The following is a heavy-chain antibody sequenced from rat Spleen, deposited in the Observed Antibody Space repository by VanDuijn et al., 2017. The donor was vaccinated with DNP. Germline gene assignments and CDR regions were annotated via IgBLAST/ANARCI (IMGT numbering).Heavy chain of an antibody. D-gene: IGHD1-1*01. CDR2: ITSGGST. V-gene: IGHV5-31*01. CDR3: TRQYYYSGDDNWFAY. J-gene: IGHJ3*01. CDR1: GFTFDNYW. Sequence: EVQLVESGGGLVQPGRSLKLSCAASGFTFDNYWMTWIRQVPGKGLDWVASITSGGSTYYRDSVKGRFTISRNNAKNTLYLQMNSLKSEDTATYYCTRQYYYSGDDNWFAYWGQGTLVTVSS.